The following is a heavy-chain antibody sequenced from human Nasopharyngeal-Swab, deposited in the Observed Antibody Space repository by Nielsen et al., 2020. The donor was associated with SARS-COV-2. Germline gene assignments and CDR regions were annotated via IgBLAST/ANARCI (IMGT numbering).Heavy chain of an antibody. CDR2: IGGSGGST. Sequence: GGSLRLSCAASGFTFSGYAMSWVRQAPGKGLEWVSGIGGSGGSTYYADSVKGQFTISRDNSKNTLYLQMNSLRAEDTAVYYCAKDSSDIVVVVAATQVYYYYYGMDVWGQGTTVTVSS. CDR3: AKDSSDIVVVVAATQVYYYYYGMDV. J-gene: IGHJ6*02. CDR1: GFTFSGYA. V-gene: IGHV3-23*01. D-gene: IGHD2-15*01.